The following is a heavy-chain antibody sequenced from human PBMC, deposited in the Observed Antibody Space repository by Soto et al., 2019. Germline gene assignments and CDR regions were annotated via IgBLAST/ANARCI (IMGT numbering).Heavy chain of an antibody. Sequence: QVQLVQSGAEVKKPGASVKVSCKASDYTFNNYGISWVRQAPGQGLEWMGWISVYNGNTNYAQKLQGRVTMTTDTSTSTAYMELRSLRSDDTAVYYCARVYDFWSGYQNPFDYWGQGTLVTVSS. CDR1: DYTFNNYG. J-gene: IGHJ4*02. V-gene: IGHV1-18*01. CDR2: ISVYNGNT. CDR3: ARVYDFWSGYQNPFDY. D-gene: IGHD3-3*01.